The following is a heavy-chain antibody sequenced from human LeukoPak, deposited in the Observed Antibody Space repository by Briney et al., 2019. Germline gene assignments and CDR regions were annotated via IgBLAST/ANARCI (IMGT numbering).Heavy chain of an antibody. CDR3: ARQELTGVRDDAFDI. D-gene: IGHD3-10*01. CDR1: GGSISSYY. J-gene: IGHJ3*02. CDR2: IYYSGST. Sequence: PSETLSLTCTVSGGSISSYYWSWIRQPPGKGLEWIGYIYYSGSTNYNPSLKSRVTISVDTSKNQFSLKLSSVTAADTAVYYCARQELTGVRDDAFDIWGQGTMVTVFS. V-gene: IGHV4-59*08.